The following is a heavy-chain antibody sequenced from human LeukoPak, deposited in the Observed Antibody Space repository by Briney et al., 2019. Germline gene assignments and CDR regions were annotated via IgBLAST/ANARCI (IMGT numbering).Heavy chain of an antibody. CDR1: GFTFSSYA. CDR3: ARAQPALTIVVVPAASSYFDY. D-gene: IGHD2-2*01. CDR2: ISYDGSNK. J-gene: IGHJ4*02. V-gene: IGHV3-30-3*01. Sequence: PGGSLRLSCAASGFTFSSYAMHWVRQAPGKGLEWVAVISYDGSNKYYADSVKGRSTISRDNSKNTLYLQMNSLRAEDTAVYYCARAQPALTIVVVPAASSYFDYWGQGTLVTVSS.